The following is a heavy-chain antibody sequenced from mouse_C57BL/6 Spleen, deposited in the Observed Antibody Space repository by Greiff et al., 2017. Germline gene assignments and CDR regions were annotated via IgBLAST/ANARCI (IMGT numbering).Heavy chain of an antibody. CDR1: GFTFSSYA. CDR3: TRVTTVVEYFDY. Sequence: EVKLLESGAGLVKPGGSLKLSCAASGFTFSSYAMSWVRQTPEKRLEWVAYISSGGDYIYYADTVKGRFTISRDNARNTLYLQMSSLKSEDTAMYYCTRVTTVVEYFDYWGQGTTLTVPS. D-gene: IGHD1-1*01. J-gene: IGHJ2*01. CDR2: ISSGGDYI. V-gene: IGHV5-9-1*02.